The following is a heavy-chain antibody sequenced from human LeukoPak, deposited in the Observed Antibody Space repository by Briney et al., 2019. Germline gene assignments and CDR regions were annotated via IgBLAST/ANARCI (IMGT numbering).Heavy chain of an antibody. CDR2: IYSGGST. J-gene: IGHJ6*02. V-gene: IGHV3-66*01. CDR1: GFTVSSNY. CDR3: ARDIVDIVADAYYYYGMDV. Sequence: GGSLRLSCAASGFTVSSNYMSWVRQAPGKGLEWVSVIYSGGSTYYADPVKGRFTISRDNSKHTLYLQMNSLRAEDTAVYYCARDIVDIVADAYYYYGMDVWGQGTTVTVSS. D-gene: IGHD5-12*01.